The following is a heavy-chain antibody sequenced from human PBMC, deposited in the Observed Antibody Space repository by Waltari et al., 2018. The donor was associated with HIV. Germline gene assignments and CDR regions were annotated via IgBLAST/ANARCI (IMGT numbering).Heavy chain of an antibody. V-gene: IGHV3-30*18. Sequence: QVQLVESGGGVVQPGRSLRLSCAASGLTFSSYGMHWVRQAPGKGLEWVAVISYEGSNKDDADSVKGRFTISRDNSKNKLYLQMSSLRAEDTAVYYCAKDKDSTVTTSFYYYGMDVWGQGTTVTVSS. J-gene: IGHJ6*02. D-gene: IGHD4-17*01. CDR1: GLTFSSYG. CDR3: AKDKDSTVTTSFYYYGMDV. CDR2: ISYEGSNK.